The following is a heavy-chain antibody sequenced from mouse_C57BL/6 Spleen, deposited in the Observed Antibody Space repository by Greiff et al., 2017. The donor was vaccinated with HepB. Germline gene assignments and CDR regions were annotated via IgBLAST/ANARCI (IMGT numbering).Heavy chain of an antibody. J-gene: IGHJ4*01. CDR3: VRDLDYYGSSDAMDY. CDR1: GFTFNTYA. CDR2: IRSKSSNYAT. D-gene: IGHD1-1*01. V-gene: IGHV10-3*01. Sequence: EVQGVESGGGLVQPKGSLKLSCAASGFTFNTYAMHWVRQAPGKGLEWVARIRSKSSNYATYSADSVKDRFTISRDDSQSMLYLQMNNLKTEDTAMYYCVRDLDYYGSSDAMDYWGQGTSVTVSS.